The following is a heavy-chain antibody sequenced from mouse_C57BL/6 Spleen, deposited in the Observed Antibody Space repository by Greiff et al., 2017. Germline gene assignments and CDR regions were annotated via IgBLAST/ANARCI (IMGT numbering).Heavy chain of an antibody. CDR3: ARHEATMITREDYFDY. CDR2: ISGGGGNT. Sequence: EVHLVESGGGLVKPGGSLKLSCAASGFTFSSYTMSWVRQTPEKRLEWVATISGGGGNTYYPDSVKGRFTISRDNAKNTLYLKMSSLRSEDTAWYYCARHEATMITREDYFDYWGQGTTLTVSS. J-gene: IGHJ2*01. CDR1: GFTFSSYT. D-gene: IGHD2-4*01. V-gene: IGHV5-9*01.